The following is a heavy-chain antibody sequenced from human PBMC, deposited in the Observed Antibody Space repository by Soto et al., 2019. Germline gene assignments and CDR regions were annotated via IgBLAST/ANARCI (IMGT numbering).Heavy chain of an antibody. CDR3: AKAPRVVTANNWFDP. CDR2: ISGGGYTT. CDR1: GFTFSDYA. V-gene: IGHV3-23*01. Sequence: GGSLRLSCAASGFTFSDYAMNWVRQAPGKGLAWVSAISGGGYTTYYADSVRGRFTISRDNSKNTVYLQMNSLRADDMAVYYCAKAPRVVTANNWFDPWGQGTLVTVSS. J-gene: IGHJ5*02. D-gene: IGHD2-21*02.